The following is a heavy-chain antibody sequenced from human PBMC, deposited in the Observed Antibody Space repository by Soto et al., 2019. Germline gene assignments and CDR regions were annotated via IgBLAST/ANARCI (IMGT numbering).Heavy chain of an antibody. CDR2: IIPIFGTA. D-gene: IGHD2-15*01. CDR1: GGTFSSYA. V-gene: IGHV1-69*13. CDR3: ARDRRGGLLLLNWFDP. Sequence: AASVKVSCKASGGTFSSYAISWVRQAPGQGLEWMGGIIPIFGTANYAQKFQGRVTITADESTSTAYMELSSLRSEDTAVYYCARDRRGGLLLLNWFDPWGQGTLVTVSS. J-gene: IGHJ5*02.